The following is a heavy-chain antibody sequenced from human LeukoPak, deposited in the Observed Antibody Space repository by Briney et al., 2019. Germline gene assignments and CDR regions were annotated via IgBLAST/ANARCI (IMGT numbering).Heavy chain of an antibody. V-gene: IGHV4-4*07. D-gene: IGHD3-22*01. Sequence: PSETLSLTCTVSGGSISSYYWSWIRQPAGKGLEWIGRIYTSGSTNYNPSLKSRVTMSVDTSKNQFSLKLTSVTAADTAVYYCARVCYDSRGYYCRVDAFDIWGQGTMVTVSS. CDR2: IYTSGST. J-gene: IGHJ3*02. CDR3: ARVCYDSRGYYCRVDAFDI. CDR1: GGSISSYY.